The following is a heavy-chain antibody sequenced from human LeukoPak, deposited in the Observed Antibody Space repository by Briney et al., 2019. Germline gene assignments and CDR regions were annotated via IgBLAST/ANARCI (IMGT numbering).Heavy chain of an antibody. Sequence: PSETLSLTCTVSGGSVSSSFYYWGWIRQPPGKGLEWIGSMYFSGSTHYNPSLKSRVTISVDTSKNQFSLKLTSVTAADTAVYYCANAASYSVDYWGQGILVTVSS. CDR3: ANAASYSVDY. D-gene: IGHD1-26*01. V-gene: IGHV4-39*01. CDR1: GGSVSSSFYY. J-gene: IGHJ4*02. CDR2: MYFSGST.